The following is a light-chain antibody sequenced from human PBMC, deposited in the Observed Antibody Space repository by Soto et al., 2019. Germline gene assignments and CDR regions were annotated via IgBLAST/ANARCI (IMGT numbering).Light chain of an antibody. CDR3: QQRSTWPLT. CDR1: QSVTSNY. J-gene: IGKJ4*01. Sequence: EIVLTQSPGTLSLSPGERATLSCRASQSVTSNYLAWYQQKPGQAPRLLIYDASNRATGIPARFSGSGSGTDFSLTISRLEPEDLAVYYCQQRSTWPLTFGGGTKVDIK. V-gene: IGKV3-11*01. CDR2: DAS.